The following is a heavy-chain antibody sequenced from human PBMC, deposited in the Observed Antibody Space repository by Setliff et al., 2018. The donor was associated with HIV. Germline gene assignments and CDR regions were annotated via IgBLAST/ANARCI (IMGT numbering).Heavy chain of an antibody. CDR3: ARGGHYSGSYLPRDYYMDV. J-gene: IGHJ6*03. Sequence: ASVKVSCKASGYTFTNFYIHWVRQAPGQGLEWLGMINPSGGSTTYAQKFQGRVTMTRDTFTSTVYMDLSSLRSEDTAVYYCARGGHYSGSYLPRDYYMDVWGKGTTVTVSS. CDR2: INPSGGST. D-gene: IGHD1-26*01. V-gene: IGHV1-46*01. CDR1: GYTFTNFY.